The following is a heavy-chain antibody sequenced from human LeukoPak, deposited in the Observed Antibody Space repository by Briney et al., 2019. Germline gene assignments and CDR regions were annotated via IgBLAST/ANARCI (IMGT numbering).Heavy chain of an antibody. CDR2: IYYGGST. CDR1: GGSISSYY. D-gene: IGHD1-26*01. V-gene: IGHV4-59*01. Sequence: PSETLSLTCTVSGGSISSYYWSWIRQPPGKGLEWIGYIYYGGSTNYNPSLKSRVTISVDTSKNQFSLKLSSVTAADTAVYYCARCVGLGNFDYWGQGTLVTVSS. J-gene: IGHJ4*02. CDR3: ARCVGLGNFDY.